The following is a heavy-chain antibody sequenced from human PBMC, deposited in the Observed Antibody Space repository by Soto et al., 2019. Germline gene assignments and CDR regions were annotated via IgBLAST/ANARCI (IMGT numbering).Heavy chain of an antibody. J-gene: IGHJ5*02. CDR3: ARVDVVLSWFDP. CDR2: IIPIFGTA. V-gene: IGHV1-69*01. D-gene: IGHD3-22*01. CDR1: GGTFSSYA. Sequence: QVQLVQSGAEVKKPGSSVKVSCKASGGTFSSYAISWVRQAPGQGLEWMGGIIPIFGTANYAKKFQGRVTITAYEATSTAYMELSSLRSEDSAVYYCARVDVVLSWFDPWGQGTLVTVSS.